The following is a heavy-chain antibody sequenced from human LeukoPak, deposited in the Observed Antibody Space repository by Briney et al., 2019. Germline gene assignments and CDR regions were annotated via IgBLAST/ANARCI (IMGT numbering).Heavy chain of an antibody. V-gene: IGHV4-39*07. CDR3: ARVGAFPYYYDSSGYYMPHDAFDI. CDR2: IYYSGST. D-gene: IGHD3-22*01. J-gene: IGHJ3*02. Sequence: SETLSLTCTVSGGSISSSSYYWGWIRQPPGKGLEWIGSIYYSGSTYYNPSLKSRVTISVDTSKNQFSLKLSSVTAADTAVYYCARVGAFPYYYDSSGYYMPHDAFDIWGQGTMVTVSS. CDR1: GGSISSSSYY.